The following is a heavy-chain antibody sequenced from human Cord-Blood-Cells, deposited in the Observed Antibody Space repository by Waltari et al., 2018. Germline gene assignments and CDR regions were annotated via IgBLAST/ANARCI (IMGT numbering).Heavy chain of an antibody. J-gene: IGHJ4*02. CDR1: VFTVSSNY. CDR2: IYSGGST. V-gene: IGHV3-53*01. CDR3: ARVGALRYFDWLLDY. D-gene: IGHD3-9*01. Sequence: EVQLVESGGGLIQPGGSLRLSCAASVFTVSSNYMSWFRQAPGKGREWVSVIYSGGSTYYADAVKGRFTISRDNSKNTLYLQMNSLRAEDTAVYYCARVGALRYFDWLLDYWGQGTLVTVSS.